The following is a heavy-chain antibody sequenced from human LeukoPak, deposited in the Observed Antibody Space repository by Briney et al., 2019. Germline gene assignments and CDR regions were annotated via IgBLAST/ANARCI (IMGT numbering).Heavy chain of an antibody. Sequence: PGGSLRLSCAASGFTFGDYAMHWVRQAPGKGLEWVSGVSWNSGSTGYADSVKGRFTISRDNAKNPLYLQMNSLRAEDMTLYYGAKGGTSYGNSDWFDPWGQGTLVTVSS. J-gene: IGHJ5*02. D-gene: IGHD5-18*01. V-gene: IGHV3-9*03. CDR3: AKGGTSYGNSDWFDP. CDR2: VSWNSGST. CDR1: GFTFGDYA.